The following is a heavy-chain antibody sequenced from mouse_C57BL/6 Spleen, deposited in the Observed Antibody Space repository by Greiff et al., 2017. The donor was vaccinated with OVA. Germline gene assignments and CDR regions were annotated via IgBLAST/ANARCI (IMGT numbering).Heavy chain of an antibody. Sequence: QVQLQQSGPELVKPGASVKISCKASGYAFSSSWMNWVKQRPGKGLEWIGRIYPGDGDTNYNGKFKGKATLTADKSSSTAYMQLSSLTSEDSAVYFCARSELTGYYAMDYWGQGTSVTVSS. CDR2: IYPGDGDT. CDR3: ARSELTGYYAMDY. D-gene: IGHD4-1*01. CDR1: GYAFSSSW. V-gene: IGHV1-82*01. J-gene: IGHJ4*01.